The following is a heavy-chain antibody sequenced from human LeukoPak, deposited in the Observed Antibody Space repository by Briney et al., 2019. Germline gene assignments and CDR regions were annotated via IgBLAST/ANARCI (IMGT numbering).Heavy chain of an antibody. CDR3: AKDRALRLGELSLFDY. V-gene: IGHV3-30*18. Sequence: GGSLRLSCAASGFTFSSYGMHWVRQAPGKGLEWVAVISYDGSNKYYADSVKGRFTISRDNSKNTLYLQMNSLRAEDTAVYYCAKDRALRLGELSLFDYWGQGTLVTVSS. D-gene: IGHD3-16*02. J-gene: IGHJ4*02. CDR1: GFTFSSYG. CDR2: ISYDGSNK.